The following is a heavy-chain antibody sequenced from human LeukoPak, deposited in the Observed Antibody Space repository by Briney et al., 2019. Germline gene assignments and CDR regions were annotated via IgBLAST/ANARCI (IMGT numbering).Heavy chain of an antibody. CDR2: ISSSSSYI. D-gene: IGHD6-19*01. CDR3: ARVATGYSSAY. J-gene: IGHJ4*02. CDR1: GFTFSSYI. V-gene: IGHV3-21*01. Sequence: GGSLRLSCAASGFTFSSYIMNWVRQAPGKGLEWVSSISSSSSYIYYADSVKGRFTISRDNAKNSLYLQMNSLRAEDTAVDYCARVATGYSSAYWGQGTLVTVSS.